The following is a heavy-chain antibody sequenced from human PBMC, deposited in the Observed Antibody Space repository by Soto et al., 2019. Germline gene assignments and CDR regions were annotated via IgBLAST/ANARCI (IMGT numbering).Heavy chain of an antibody. CDR3: ARGVSTTRYYYYYGMDV. CDR2: INPSGGIT. D-gene: IGHD2-2*01. Sequence: ASVKVSCKASGYTLTSYYLHWVRQAPGQGPEWMGIINPSGGITNDAQKFQDRVTMTSDTSTSTVYMELSSLRSEDTAVYYCARGVSTTRYYYYYGMDVWGQGTTVTVSS. V-gene: IGHV1-46*01. J-gene: IGHJ6*02. CDR1: GYTLTSYY.